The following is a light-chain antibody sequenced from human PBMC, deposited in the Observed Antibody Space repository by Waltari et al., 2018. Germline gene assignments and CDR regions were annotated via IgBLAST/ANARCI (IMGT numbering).Light chain of an antibody. CDR2: DVT. V-gene: IGLV2-14*03. Sequence: QSALTQPASVSGSPGQSITFSCTETSSDVGVHNTVSWYQHHPAEAPKLIIYDVTNRPSGVSYRFSGSKSGNTASLTISGLQAEDEADYYCSSYITSSTYMVFGGGTKLTVL. CDR3: SSYITSSTYMV. J-gene: IGLJ2*01. CDR1: SSDVGVHNT.